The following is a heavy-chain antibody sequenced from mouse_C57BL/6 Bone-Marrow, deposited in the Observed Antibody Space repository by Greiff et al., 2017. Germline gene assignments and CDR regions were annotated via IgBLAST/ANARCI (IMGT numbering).Heavy chain of an antibody. Sequence: EVQRVESGGGLVQPKGSLKLSCAASGFTFNTYAMHWVRQAPGKGLEWVARIRSKSSNYATYYADSVKDRFTISRDDSQSMLYLQMNNLKTEDTAMYYCVRDTIYYGYDAGFAYWGQGTLVTVSA. CDR1: GFTFNTYA. CDR3: VRDTIYYGYDAGFAY. CDR2: IRSKSSNYAT. J-gene: IGHJ3*01. V-gene: IGHV10-3*01. D-gene: IGHD2-2*01.